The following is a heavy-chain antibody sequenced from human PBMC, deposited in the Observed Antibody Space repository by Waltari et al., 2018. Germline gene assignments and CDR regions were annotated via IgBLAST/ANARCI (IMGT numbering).Heavy chain of an antibody. D-gene: IGHD4-4*01. Sequence: EVQLVESGGGLVKPGGSLRLSCAASGFTFRSYSMNWVRQAPGKGLEWVSSISSSSSYIYYADSVKGRFTISRDNAKNSLYLQMNSLRAEDTAVYYCARATYSNYYYYYYMDVWGKGTTVTVSS. J-gene: IGHJ6*03. CDR3: ARATYSNYYYYYYMDV. CDR1: GFTFRSYS. V-gene: IGHV3-21*01. CDR2: ISSSSSYI.